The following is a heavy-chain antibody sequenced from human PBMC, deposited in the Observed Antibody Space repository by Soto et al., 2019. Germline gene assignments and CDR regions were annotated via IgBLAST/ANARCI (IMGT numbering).Heavy chain of an antibody. CDR3: ARWSTYKWNDDGVLAY. V-gene: IGHV4-59*08. CDR2: IYYSGTT. J-gene: IGHJ4*02. D-gene: IGHD1-20*01. CDR1: GGSISRYY. Sequence: LSLTCTVSGGSISRYYWSWIRQAPGKGLEWIGHIYYSGTTSYKTSLKSRVTISVDASKNQFSLKLSSVTAADTAVYYCARWSTYKWNDDGVLAYWGPGTLVTVSS.